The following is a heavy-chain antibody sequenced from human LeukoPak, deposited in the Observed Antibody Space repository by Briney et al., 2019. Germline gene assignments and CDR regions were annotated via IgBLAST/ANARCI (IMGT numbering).Heavy chain of an antibody. CDR3: ARGRFLEWLSGYYYYYYMDV. CDR1: GGTFSSYA. Sequence: SVKVSCKASGGTFSSYAISWVRQAPGQGLEWMGGIIPIFGTANYAQKFQGRVTITADESTSTAYTELSSLRSEDTAVYYCARGRFLEWLSGYYYYYYMDVWGKGTTVTVSS. V-gene: IGHV1-69*13. CDR2: IIPIFGTA. D-gene: IGHD3-3*01. J-gene: IGHJ6*03.